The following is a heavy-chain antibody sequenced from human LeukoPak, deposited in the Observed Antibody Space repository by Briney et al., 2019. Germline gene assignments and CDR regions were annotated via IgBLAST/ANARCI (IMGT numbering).Heavy chain of an antibody. V-gene: IGHV3-21*01. CDR2: ISNTDYI. CDR3: ARGYGSGRLNVLFDY. D-gene: IGHD3-10*01. J-gene: IGHJ4*02. Sequence: GGSLRLSCTASGFTFSPYSMNWVRQAPGKGLEWVSSISNTDYIYYADSVKGRFIISRDNAKNSLYLQMNSLRAEDTAVYYCARGYGSGRLNVLFDYWGQGTLVTVSS. CDR1: GFTFSPYS.